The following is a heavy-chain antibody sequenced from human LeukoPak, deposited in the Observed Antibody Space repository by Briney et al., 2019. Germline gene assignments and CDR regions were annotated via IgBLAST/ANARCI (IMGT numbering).Heavy chain of an antibody. Sequence: PGRSLRLSCAASGFTFDDYAMHWVRHAPGKGLEWVSGISWNSGSIGYADSVKGRFTISRDNAKNSLYLQMNSLRAEDMALYYCARGIAAAGYYFDYWGQGTLVTVSS. CDR3: ARGIAAAGYYFDY. J-gene: IGHJ4*02. D-gene: IGHD6-13*01. CDR2: ISWNSGSI. V-gene: IGHV3-9*03. CDR1: GFTFDDYA.